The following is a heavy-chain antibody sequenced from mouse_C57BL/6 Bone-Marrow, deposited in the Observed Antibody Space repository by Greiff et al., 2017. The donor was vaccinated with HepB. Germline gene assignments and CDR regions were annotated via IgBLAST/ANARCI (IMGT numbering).Heavy chain of an antibody. CDR1: GFTFSSYA. V-gene: IGHV5-4*03. CDR2: ISDGGSYT. Sequence: EVKLMESGGGLVKPGGSLKLSCAAPGFTFSSYAMSWVRQTPEKRLEWVATISDGGSYTYYPDNVKGRFTISRDNAKNNLYLQMSHLKSEDTAMYYCARVKNSLYAMDYWGQGTSVTVSS. CDR3: ARVKNSLYAMDY. J-gene: IGHJ4*01.